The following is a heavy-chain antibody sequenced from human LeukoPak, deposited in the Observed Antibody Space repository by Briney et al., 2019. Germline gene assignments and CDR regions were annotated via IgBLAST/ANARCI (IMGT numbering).Heavy chain of an antibody. CDR2: ISYDGSNK. CDR3: ASGAAADLGY. Sequence: GGSLRLSCAASGFTFSSYAMHWVRQAPGKGLEWVAVISYDGSNKYYADSVKGRFTISRDNAKNSLYLQMNSLRAEDTAVYYCASGAAADLGYWGQGTLVTVSS. CDR1: GFTFSSYA. J-gene: IGHJ4*02. D-gene: IGHD6-25*01. V-gene: IGHV3-30-3*01.